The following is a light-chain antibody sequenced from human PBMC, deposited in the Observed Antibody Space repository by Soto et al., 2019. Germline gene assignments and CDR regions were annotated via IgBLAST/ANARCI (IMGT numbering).Light chain of an antibody. CDR1: QSVSSY. Sequence: EIVLTQSPATLSLSPGERSTLSCMAIQSVSSYLAWYQQKPGQAPRLLIYRASTRATDIPARFSGSGSGTDFTLTISSLQSEDFEIYYCQQYNNWPITFGQGTRLEIK. CDR2: RAS. J-gene: IGKJ5*01. V-gene: IGKV3-15*01. CDR3: QQYNNWPIT.